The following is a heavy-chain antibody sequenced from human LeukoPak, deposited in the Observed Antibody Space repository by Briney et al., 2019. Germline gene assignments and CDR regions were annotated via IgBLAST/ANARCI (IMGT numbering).Heavy chain of an antibody. J-gene: IGHJ3*02. CDR1: GYTFTSYD. Sequence: ASVKVSCKASGYTFTSYDINWVRQATGQGLEWMGWMNPNSGNTGYAQKFQGRVTMTRDTSTSTVYMELSSLRSEDTAVYYCARSPRDSTDAFDIWGQGTMVTVSS. CDR3: ARSPRDSTDAFDI. V-gene: IGHV1-8*01. CDR2: MNPNSGNT. D-gene: IGHD3-22*01.